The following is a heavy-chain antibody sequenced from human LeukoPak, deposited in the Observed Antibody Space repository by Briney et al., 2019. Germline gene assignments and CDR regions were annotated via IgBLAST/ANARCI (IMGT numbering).Heavy chain of an antibody. Sequence: GGSLRLSCAASGCTFSSYWMSWVRQAPGKGLEWVANIKQDGSEKYYVDSVKGRFTISRDNAKNSLYLQMNSLRAEDTAVYYCARDLSHYDRTPFDYWGQGTLVTVSS. D-gene: IGHD3-22*01. J-gene: IGHJ4*02. CDR2: IKQDGSEK. CDR1: GCTFSSYW. V-gene: IGHV3-7*01. CDR3: ARDLSHYDRTPFDY.